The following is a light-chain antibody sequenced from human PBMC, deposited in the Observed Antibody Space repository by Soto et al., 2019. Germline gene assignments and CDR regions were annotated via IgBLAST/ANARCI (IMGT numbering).Light chain of an antibody. CDR1: QSFTSRS. CDR2: GAS. J-gene: IGKJ1*01. V-gene: IGKV3-20*01. Sequence: EIVLTQSPGTLSLSPGERATLSCRASQSFTSRSLAWYQQKPGLAPRLLISGASNRAAGIPDRFSGSGSGTDFPLTISRLEPEDFAVYYCQQYDSSPRTFGQGTKVEIK. CDR3: QQYDSSPRT.